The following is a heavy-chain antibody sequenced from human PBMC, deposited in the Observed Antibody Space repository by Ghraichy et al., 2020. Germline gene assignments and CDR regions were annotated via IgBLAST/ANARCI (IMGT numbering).Heavy chain of an antibody. J-gene: IGHJ2*01. CDR3: ARIPSRDGSFFDL. Sequence: ASVNVSCKASGYTFTGYYMHWVRQAPGQGLEWMGWINPNSGGTNYAQKFQGRVTMTRDTSISTAYMELSRLRSDDTAVYYCARIPSRDGSFFDLWGRGTLVTVSS. CDR1: GYTFTGYY. V-gene: IGHV1-2*02. D-gene: IGHD5-24*01. CDR2: INPNSGGT.